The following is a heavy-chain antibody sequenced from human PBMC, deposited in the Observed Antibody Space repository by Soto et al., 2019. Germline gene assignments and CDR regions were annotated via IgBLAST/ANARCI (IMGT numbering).Heavy chain of an antibody. CDR1: CGSISTGVYS. CDR2: IQDRGST. J-gene: IGHJ6*02. Sequence: LSLTSDVSCGSISTGVYSWNWIRQPTGKGLEWYGYIQDRGSTYDNPSIKSRVTMAVNRSNNQFSVNLTSVTAAGTAVYFCAREHYRYAMDVWGQGTRVTVSS. V-gene: IGHV4-30-2*01. CDR3: AREHYRYAMDV.